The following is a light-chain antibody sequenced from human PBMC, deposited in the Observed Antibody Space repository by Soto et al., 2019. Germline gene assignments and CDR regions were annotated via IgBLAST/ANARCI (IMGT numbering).Light chain of an antibody. CDR2: VAS. Sequence: EIVLTQSPGSLSLSPGQRATLSCRASQSVDTTFFAWYQKKPGQAPRLLIYVASKRATGIPDRFSGSGSGTEFTLIIRRLEPEDFAVYYCQQYLSSVTFGQGTKVEIK. CDR3: QQYLSSVT. J-gene: IGKJ1*01. V-gene: IGKV3-20*01. CDR1: QSVDTTF.